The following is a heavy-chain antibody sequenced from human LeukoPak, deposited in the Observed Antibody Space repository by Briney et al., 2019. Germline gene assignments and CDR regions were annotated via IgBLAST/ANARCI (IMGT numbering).Heavy chain of an antibody. CDR3: ARDQGLGDGFDI. V-gene: IGHV4-39*07. CDR2: IYYSGST. D-gene: IGHD3/OR15-3a*01. CDR1: GGSISSSSYY. Sequence: SETLSLTCTVSGGSISSSSYYWGWIRQPPGKGLQWIGNIYYSGSTYYNPSLKSRVTISLDTSKNQFSLKLSSVTAADTAVYYCARDQGLGDGFDIWGQGTMVTVSS. J-gene: IGHJ3*02.